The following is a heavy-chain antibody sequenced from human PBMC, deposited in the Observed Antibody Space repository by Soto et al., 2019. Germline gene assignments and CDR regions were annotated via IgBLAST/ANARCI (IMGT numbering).Heavy chain of an antibody. J-gene: IGHJ4*02. Sequence: QVQLQESGPRLVKPSQTLSLTCTVSGGSISSGDYHWSWIRQIPGKGLEWIGYIYYSGTTDYNPSLKSRVAISLDMSKNQFSLKLTSMTAADTAVYFCARGTMTPNYYFHYWGQGTLVSVSS. V-gene: IGHV4-30-4*01. CDR2: IYYSGTT. CDR1: GGSISSGDYH. CDR3: ARGTMTPNYYFHY. D-gene: IGHD3-22*01.